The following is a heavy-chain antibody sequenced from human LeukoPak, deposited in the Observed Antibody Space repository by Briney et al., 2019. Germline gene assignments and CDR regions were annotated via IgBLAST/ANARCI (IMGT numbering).Heavy chain of an antibody. CDR2: IYHSGST. J-gene: IGHJ4*02. CDR3: ARVRHSSGYYYVVDYFDY. Sequence: SGTLSLTCAVSGGSISSSNWWSWVRQPPGKGLEWIGYIYHSGSTYYNPSLKSRVTISVDRSKNQFSLKLSSVTAADTAVYYCARVRHSSGYYYVVDYFDYWGQGTLVTVSS. V-gene: IGHV4-4*02. D-gene: IGHD3-22*01. CDR1: GGSISSSNW.